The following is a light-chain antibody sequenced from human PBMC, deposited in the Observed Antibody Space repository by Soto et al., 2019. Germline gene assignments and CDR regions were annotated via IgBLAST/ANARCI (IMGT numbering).Light chain of an antibody. CDR2: GAS. CDR1: QSVSSN. V-gene: IGKV3-15*01. CDR3: QQYSNWSRT. J-gene: IGKJ2*01. Sequence: EEVIAQCPPTLYKTPGERATLSCRASQSVSSNLAWYQQKRGQAPRLLIYGASSRATGIPARFSGSGSGTEFTLTIGSLQSDDFAVYYCQQYSNWSRTFGQVTK.